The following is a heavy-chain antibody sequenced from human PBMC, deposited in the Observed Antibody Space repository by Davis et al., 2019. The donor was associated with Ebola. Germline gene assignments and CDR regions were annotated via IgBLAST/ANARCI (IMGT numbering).Heavy chain of an antibody. CDR3: ARGPYYYDSSGYYYVRWFDP. CDR2: IYYSGST. J-gene: IGHJ5*02. CDR1: GGSFSGYY. Sequence: MPSETLSLTCAVYGGSFSGYYWSWIRQPPGKGLEWIGYIYYSGSTNYNPSLKSRVTISVDTSKNQFSLKLSSVTAADTAVYYCARGPYYYDSSGYYYVRWFDPWGQRTLVTVSS. D-gene: IGHD3-22*01. V-gene: IGHV4-59*08.